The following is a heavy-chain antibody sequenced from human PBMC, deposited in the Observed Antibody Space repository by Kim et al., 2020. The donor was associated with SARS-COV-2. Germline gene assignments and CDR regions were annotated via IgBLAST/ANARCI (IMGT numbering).Heavy chain of an antibody. J-gene: IGHJ4*02. D-gene: IGHD7-27*01. Sequence: GRFTVSRDNSKNGLYLQMSSLRTEDTAVYYCAKDPRGDGLPIWGQGTLVTVSS. V-gene: IGHV3-30*02. CDR3: AKDPRGDGLPI.